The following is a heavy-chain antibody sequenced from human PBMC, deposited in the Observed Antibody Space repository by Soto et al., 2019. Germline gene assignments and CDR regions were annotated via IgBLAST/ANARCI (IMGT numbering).Heavy chain of an antibody. J-gene: IGHJ4*02. D-gene: IGHD3-22*01. V-gene: IGHV3-30*18. CDR1: GFTFSSYG. CDR2: ISYDGSNK. CDR3: AKSSCYDSSGCFDY. Sequence: QVQLVESGGGVVQPGRSLRLSCAASGFTFSSYGMHWVRQAPGKGLEWVAVISYDGSNKYYADSVKGRFTISRDNSKNTLYLQMNSLRAEHTAVYYCAKSSCYDSSGCFDYWGQGTLVTVSS.